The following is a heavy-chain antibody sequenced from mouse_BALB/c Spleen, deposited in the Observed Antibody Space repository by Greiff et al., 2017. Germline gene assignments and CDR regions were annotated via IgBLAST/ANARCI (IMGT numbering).Heavy chain of an antibody. CDR1: GFTFTDYY. J-gene: IGHJ4*01. V-gene: IGHV7-3*02. CDR3: ARAPSMDY. Sequence: DVKLVESGGGLVQPGGSLRLSCATSGFTFTDYYMSWVRQPPGKALEWLGFIRNKANGYTTEYSASVKGRFTISRDNSQSILYLQMNTLRAEDSATYYCARAPSMDYWGQGTSVTVSS. CDR2: IRNKANGYTT.